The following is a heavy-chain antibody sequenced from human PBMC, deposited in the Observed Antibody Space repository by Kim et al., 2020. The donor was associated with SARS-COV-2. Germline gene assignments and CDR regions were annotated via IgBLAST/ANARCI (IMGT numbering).Heavy chain of an antibody. V-gene: IGHV3-23*01. J-gene: IGHJ4*02. CDR2: ISGSNGRT. Sequence: GGSLRLSCAASGFTFSSHTMTWVRQAPGKGLEWVSTISGSNGRTYYADSVKGRFTISRDNSKNTLYVQMNSLRAEDTAKYYCVKGGDYGEFWGQGTLVTVSS. CDR1: GFTFSSHT. CDR3: VKGGDYGEF.